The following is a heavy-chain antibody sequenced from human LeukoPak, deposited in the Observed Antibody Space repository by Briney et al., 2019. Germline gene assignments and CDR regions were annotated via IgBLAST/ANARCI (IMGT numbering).Heavy chain of an antibody. Sequence: GSVKVSCKASDYTFTSYGISWARQAPGQGLEWVAWISAYNSNKNSAEKFQGRVTMTIDTSTSTAYMELRSLKSDDTAVYYCVRHIKPAGPWDGMDVWGQGTTVIVSS. D-gene: IGHD1-26*01. J-gene: IGHJ6*02. CDR2: ISAYNSNK. CDR1: DYTFTSYG. V-gene: IGHV1-18*04. CDR3: VRHIKPAGPWDGMDV.